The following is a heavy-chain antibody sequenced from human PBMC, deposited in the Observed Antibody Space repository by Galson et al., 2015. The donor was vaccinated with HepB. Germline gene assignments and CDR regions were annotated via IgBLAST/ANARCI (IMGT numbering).Heavy chain of an antibody. CDR2: ISSSSSYI. CDR3: ARDPGVYRFGELSTVYFQH. V-gene: IGHV3-21*01. J-gene: IGHJ1*01. CDR1: GFTFSSYS. Sequence: SLRLSCAASGFTFSSYSMNWVCQAPGKGLEWVSSISSSSSYIYYADSVKGRFTISRDNAKNSLYLQMNSLRAEDTAVYYCARDPGVYRFGELSTVYFQHWGQGTLVTVSS. D-gene: IGHD3-10*01.